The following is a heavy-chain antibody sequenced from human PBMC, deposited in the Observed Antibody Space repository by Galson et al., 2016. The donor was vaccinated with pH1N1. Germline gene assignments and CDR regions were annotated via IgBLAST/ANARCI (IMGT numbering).Heavy chain of an antibody. CDR3: VREGHHSRRGSDTYYYGMDV. J-gene: IGHJ6*02. Sequence: SETLSLTCSVSGGSIGTYYWTWIRQAPGKGLEWVGYVYYTGATNYNTSLKGRISMSVDTSKNQFSLNLNSVTAADTAVYYCVREGHHSRRGSDTYYYGMDVWGQGTTVTVSS. D-gene: IGHD3-10*01. CDR2: VYYTGAT. V-gene: IGHV4-59*01. CDR1: GGSIGTYY.